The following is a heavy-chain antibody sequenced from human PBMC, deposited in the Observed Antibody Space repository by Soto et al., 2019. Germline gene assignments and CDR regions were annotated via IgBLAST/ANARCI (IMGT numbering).Heavy chain of an antibody. Sequence: SETLSLTCTVSGGSISSYYWSWIRQPPGKGLEWIGYIYYSGSTNYNPSLKSRVTISVDTSKNQFSLKLSSVTAADTAVYYCARGGAVAAIYYYYYYMDVWGKGTTVTVSS. V-gene: IGHV4-59*01. CDR1: GGSISSYY. CDR3: ARGGAVAAIYYYYYYMDV. J-gene: IGHJ6*03. D-gene: IGHD6-19*01. CDR2: IYYSGST.